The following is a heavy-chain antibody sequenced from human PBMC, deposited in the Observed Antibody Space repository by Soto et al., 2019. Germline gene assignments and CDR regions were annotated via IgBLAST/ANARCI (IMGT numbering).Heavy chain of an antibody. CDR1: GGSISSGGYS. Sequence: PSETLSLTCAVSGGSISSGGYSWSWIRQPPGKGLEWIGYIYHSGSTYYNLSLKSRVTISVDRSKNQFSLKLSSVTAADTAVYYCATAPGPYWGQGTLVTVS. V-gene: IGHV4-30-2*01. CDR3: ATAPGPY. J-gene: IGHJ4*02. CDR2: IYHSGST.